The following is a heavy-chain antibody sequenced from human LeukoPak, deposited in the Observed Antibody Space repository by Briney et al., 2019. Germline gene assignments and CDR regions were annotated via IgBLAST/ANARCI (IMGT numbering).Heavy chain of an antibody. V-gene: IGHV1-46*01. CDR2: FNPRGGST. D-gene: IGHD3-22*01. CDR1: GYIFSRYN. Sequence: GASVKVSCKPSGYIFSRYNIHWVRQAPGQGLEWMGTFNPRGGSTSYARKFQGRVTLTGDTSTSTVYMEVSSLRSEDTAVYYCARDIDGGGYLTPFDYWGQGTLVTVSS. J-gene: IGHJ4*02. CDR3: ARDIDGGGYLTPFDY.